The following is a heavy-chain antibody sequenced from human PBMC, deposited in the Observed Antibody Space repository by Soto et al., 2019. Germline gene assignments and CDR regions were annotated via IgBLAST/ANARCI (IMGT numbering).Heavy chain of an antibody. CDR1: GGSISSGGYY. CDR2: HYYSGIT. D-gene: IGHD6-6*01. V-gene: IGHV4-31*01. Sequence: QVQLQESGPGLVKPSQTLSLTCTVSGGSISSGGYYWTWIRQHPGKGLEWIGYHYYSGITYYNPSLKSLFTISLDTSKNQFSLKLSSVTAADTAVYYCARGSSIAGLYYGMDVWGQGTTVTVSS. J-gene: IGHJ6*02. CDR3: ARGSSIAGLYYGMDV.